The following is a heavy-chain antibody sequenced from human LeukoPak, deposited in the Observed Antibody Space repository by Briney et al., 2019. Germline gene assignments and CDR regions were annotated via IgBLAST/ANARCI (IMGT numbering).Heavy chain of an antibody. D-gene: IGHD3-9*01. CDR1: GFTFSAYS. V-gene: IGHV3-23*01. J-gene: IGHJ4*02. Sequence: GGSLRLSCAASGFTFSAYSMSWVRQAPGKGLEWVSAISSDGDSYYADSVKGRFTISRDNSKNMLYLQMSRLRDEDTAVYYCAKDLTPGAHWGQGTLVTVSS. CDR2: ISSDGDS. CDR3: AKDLTPGAH.